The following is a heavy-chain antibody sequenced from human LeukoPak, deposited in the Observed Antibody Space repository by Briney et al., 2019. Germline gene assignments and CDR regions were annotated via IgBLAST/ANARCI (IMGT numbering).Heavy chain of an antibody. CDR2: ISSSSSYI. Sequence: PEGSLRLSCAASGFTFSSYSMNWVRQAPGKGLEWVSSISSSSSYIYYADSVKGRFTISRDNAKNSLYLQMNSLRAEDTAVYYCARGVEWMVRGALDAFDIWGQGTMVTVSS. CDR3: ARGVEWMVRGALDAFDI. J-gene: IGHJ3*02. V-gene: IGHV3-21*01. D-gene: IGHD3-10*01. CDR1: GFTFSSYS.